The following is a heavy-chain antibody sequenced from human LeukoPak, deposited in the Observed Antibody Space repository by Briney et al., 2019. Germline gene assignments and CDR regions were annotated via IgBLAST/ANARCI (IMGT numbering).Heavy chain of an antibody. J-gene: IGHJ4*02. CDR1: GFTFSESW. CDR3: AKGKRYPDY. Sequence: GGSRRLSCVVSGFTFSESWMSWVRQAPGRGLGWVASLNLDGSDKYYVDSVKGRFTISRDNAKNSLYLQMDSLRVEDTAVYYCAKGKRYPDYWGQGTLVTVSS. CDR2: LNLDGSDK. D-gene: IGHD1-1*01. V-gene: IGHV3-7*03.